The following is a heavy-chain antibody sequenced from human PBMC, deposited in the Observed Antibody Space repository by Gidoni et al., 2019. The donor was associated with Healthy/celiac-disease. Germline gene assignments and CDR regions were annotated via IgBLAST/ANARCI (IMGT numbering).Heavy chain of an antibody. V-gene: IGHV4-4*03. CDR3: ARQSQRWPQTFDY. Sequence: QVQLQESSPGLVNPPGPLSLTCAVSGGSISSSTSWSWVRQPPGKGLEWIVEIYHSGPNNYNPSSKRRGTISVDKSTNHFSLKLTSLTAADTAVYHCARQSQRWPQTFDYWGQGTLVTVSS. CDR2: IYHSGPN. D-gene: IGHD6-13*01. CDR1: GGSISSSTS. J-gene: IGHJ4*02.